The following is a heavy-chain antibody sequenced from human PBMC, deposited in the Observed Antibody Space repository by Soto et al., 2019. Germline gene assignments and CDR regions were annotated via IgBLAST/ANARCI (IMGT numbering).Heavy chain of an antibody. V-gene: IGHV3-21*04. CDR2: ISSTTNYI. J-gene: IGHJ4*02. CDR1: GFTFTRYS. Sequence: GGSLRLSCAASGFTFTRYSMNWVRQAPGKGLEWVSSISSTTNYIYYGDSMKGRFTISRDNAKNSLYLEMNSLRASDTATYYCARHYLDLSPYDDWGQGTLVTVSS. D-gene: IGHD1-1*01. CDR3: ARHYLDLSPYDD.